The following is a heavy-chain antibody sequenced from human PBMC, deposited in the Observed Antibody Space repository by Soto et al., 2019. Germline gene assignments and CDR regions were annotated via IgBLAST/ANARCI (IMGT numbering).Heavy chain of an antibody. CDR2: LYYSGSP. CDR1: GDPVSSASFY. V-gene: IGHV4-61*01. D-gene: IGHD5-18*01. CDR3: ARMRYSYGARNFDY. Sequence: QVQLQEAGPGLVKPSETLFLTCAVSGDPVSSASFYWSWIRQPPGKGVEWIGYLYYSGSPNYDPSLKSRVTISMHTSNNQYSLKLTSGTATDTAVYYCARMRYSYGARNFDYWGQGALVTVSP. J-gene: IGHJ4*02.